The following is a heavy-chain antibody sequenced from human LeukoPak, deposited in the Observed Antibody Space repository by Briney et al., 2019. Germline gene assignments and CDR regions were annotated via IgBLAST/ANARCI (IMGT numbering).Heavy chain of an antibody. D-gene: IGHD5-12*01. Sequence: GGSLILSCAASGFTSSSYGMHWVRQAPGKGLEWVAVIWFDGSDRYYADSVKGRFTISRDNAKNSLYLQMNSLRDEDTAVYYCARDVRWLRFVFDHWGQGIPVTVSS. CDR1: GFTSSSYG. CDR2: IWFDGSDR. J-gene: IGHJ4*02. V-gene: IGHV3-33*01. CDR3: ARDVRWLRFVFDH.